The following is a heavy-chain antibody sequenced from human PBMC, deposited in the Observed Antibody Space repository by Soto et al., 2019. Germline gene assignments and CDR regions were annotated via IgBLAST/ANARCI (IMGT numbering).Heavy chain of an antibody. CDR2: INHSGST. CDR3: ARDKITGLFDY. V-gene: IGHV4-34*01. J-gene: IGHJ4*02. D-gene: IGHD2-8*02. Sequence: QVQLQQWGAGLLKPSETLSHTCAVYGGSFSGYYWTWMRQPPGTGLEWIGEINHSGSTNYYPSLKSRVTISVDTSKNQFSLKLTSVTAADTAVYYCARDKITGLFDYWGQGTLVTVSS. CDR1: GGSFSGYY.